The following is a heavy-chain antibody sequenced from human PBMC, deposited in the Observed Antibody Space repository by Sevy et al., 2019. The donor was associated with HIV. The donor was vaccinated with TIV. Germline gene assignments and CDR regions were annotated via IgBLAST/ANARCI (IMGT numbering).Heavy chain of an antibody. CDR2: ISGSSRYI. V-gene: IGHV3-21*01. CDR1: GFTFSSYA. Sequence: GGSLRPSCAASGFTFSSYAMSWVRQAPGEGLEWVSSISGSSRYIYYADSVKGRFTISRDNAKNSLYLQMNSLRAEDTAVYYCARQSYYDSRGYFDYWGQGTLVTVSS. CDR3: ARQSYYDSRGYFDY. D-gene: IGHD3-22*01. J-gene: IGHJ4*02.